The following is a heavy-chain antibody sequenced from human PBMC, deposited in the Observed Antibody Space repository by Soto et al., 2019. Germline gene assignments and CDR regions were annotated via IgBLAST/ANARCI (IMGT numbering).Heavy chain of an antibody. D-gene: IGHD2-2*01. J-gene: IGHJ4*02. CDR3: ARSGDNYQRLDY. Sequence: GGSLRLSCAASGFTVSSNYMSWVRQAPGKGLEWVSVIYSGGSTYYADSGKGRFTISRDNSKNTLYLQMNSLRAEDTAVYYCARSGDNYQRLDYWGQGTPVTSPQ. CDR2: IYSGGST. V-gene: IGHV3-53*01. CDR1: GFTVSSNY.